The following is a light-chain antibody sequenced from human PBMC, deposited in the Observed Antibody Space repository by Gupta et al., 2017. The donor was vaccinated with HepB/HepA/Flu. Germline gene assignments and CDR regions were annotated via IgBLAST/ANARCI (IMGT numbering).Light chain of an antibody. J-gene: IGKJ3*01. Sequence: DVPLTQSPSTLSASVGDRVTITCRASQSISNWLAWYQQKPGKAPRLLIYRASTLESGVPSRFSGSGSGTEFTLTIYSLQAEDFATYYCQHFNGNPVTFGPGTTLEIK. CDR3: QHFNGNPVT. CDR1: QSISNW. CDR2: RAS. V-gene: IGKV1-5*03.